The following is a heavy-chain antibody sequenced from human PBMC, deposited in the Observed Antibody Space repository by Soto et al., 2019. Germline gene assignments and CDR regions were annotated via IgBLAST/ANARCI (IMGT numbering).Heavy chain of an antibody. CDR3: ARGGGYDSFDY. D-gene: IGHD5-12*01. J-gene: IGHJ4*02. CDR2: ISHLEST. CDR1: GASISYGGFS. V-gene: IGHV4-30-2*06. Sequence: SETVSLTXTVSGASISYGGFSWSWIRQSPGKGLEWIGYISHLESTYFHPSFKSRLTMSIDRTRNQFSLKLSSVTAADMAVYYCARGGGYDSFDYWGQGVLVTVSS.